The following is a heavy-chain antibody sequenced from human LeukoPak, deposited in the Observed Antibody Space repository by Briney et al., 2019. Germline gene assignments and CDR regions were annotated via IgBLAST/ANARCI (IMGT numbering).Heavy chain of an antibody. Sequence: GGSLRLSCAASGFTFSSYSMNWVRQAPGKGLEWVSSISSSSSYIYYADSVKGRFTISRDTAKNSLYLQMNSLRAEDTAVYFCARDVGWGSFPGFDYWGQGTLVTVSS. V-gene: IGHV3-21*01. CDR3: ARDVGWGSFPGFDY. CDR2: ISSSSSYI. J-gene: IGHJ4*02. D-gene: IGHD3-16*01. CDR1: GFTFSSYS.